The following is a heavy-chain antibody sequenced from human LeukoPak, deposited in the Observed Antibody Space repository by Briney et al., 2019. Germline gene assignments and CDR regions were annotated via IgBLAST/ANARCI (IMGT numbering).Heavy chain of an antibody. J-gene: IGHJ3*02. D-gene: IGHD6-13*01. CDR1: GYTFTGYG. V-gene: IGHV1-18*01. CDR3: ARAIAAAAHVGGAFDI. CDR2: ISAYNGNT. Sequence: ASVKVSCKASGYTFTGYGISWVRQAPGQGLEWMGWISAYNGNTNYAQKLQGRVTMTTDTSTSTAYMELRSLRSDDTAVYYCARAIAAAAHVGGAFDIWGQGTMVTVSS.